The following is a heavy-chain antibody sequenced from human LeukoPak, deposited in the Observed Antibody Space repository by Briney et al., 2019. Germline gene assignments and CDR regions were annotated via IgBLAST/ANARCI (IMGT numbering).Heavy chain of an antibody. J-gene: IGHJ4*02. CDR3: ARDPGNKQLGPFDY. V-gene: IGHV3-30*01. Sequence: GGSLRLSCAASGFTFNSYPMHWIRQTPGKGAEWVAAISFHGSNKYYADSVQGRFTLSRENPNNILYLQMNSLRAEDMAIYYCARDPGNKQLGPFDYWGQGTLVTVSS. CDR1: GFTFNSYP. D-gene: IGHD3-10*01. CDR2: ISFHGSNK.